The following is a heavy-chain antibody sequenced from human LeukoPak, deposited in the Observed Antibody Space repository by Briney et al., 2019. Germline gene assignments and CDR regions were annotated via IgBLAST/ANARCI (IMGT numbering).Heavy chain of an antibody. Sequence: GGSLRLSCAASGFTFGDYAMHWVRLVPGKGLEWVSGISWNSDTIGYGDSVKGRFTISRDNAKNSLYLQMNSLRPEDTALYYCATNGGGDSGYGNFDYWGQGTLVTVSS. CDR1: GFTFGDYA. D-gene: IGHD5-12*01. CDR3: ATNGGGDSGYGNFDY. V-gene: IGHV3-9*01. J-gene: IGHJ4*02. CDR2: ISWNSDTI.